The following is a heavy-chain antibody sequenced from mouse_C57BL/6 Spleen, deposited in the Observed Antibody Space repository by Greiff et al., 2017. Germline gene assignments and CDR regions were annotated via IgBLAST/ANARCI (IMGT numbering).Heavy chain of an antibody. Sequence: EVNVVESGGGLVQPGGSLSLSCAASGFTFTDYYMSWVRQPPGKALEWLGFIRNKANGYTTEYSASVKGRFTISRDNSQSILYLQMNALRAEDSATYYCARYGYDDAAWFAYWGQGTLVTVSA. J-gene: IGHJ3*01. CDR3: ARYGYDDAAWFAY. CDR1: GFTFTDYY. V-gene: IGHV7-3*01. D-gene: IGHD2-2*01. CDR2: IRNKANGYTT.